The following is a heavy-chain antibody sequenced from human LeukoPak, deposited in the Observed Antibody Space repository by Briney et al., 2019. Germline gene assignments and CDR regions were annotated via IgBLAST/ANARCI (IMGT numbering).Heavy chain of an antibody. CDR1: GFTVITND. Sequence: PGGSLRLSCAASGFTVITNDMTWVRQAPGKGLEWVSVLYSDGNTKYADSVQGRFTISRDNSKNTLHLEMNSLSPDDTAVYYCARGVEPLAANTLAYWGQGTPVTVSS. CDR3: ARGVEPLAANTLAY. J-gene: IGHJ4*02. V-gene: IGHV3-53*01. CDR2: LYSDGNT. D-gene: IGHD1-14*01.